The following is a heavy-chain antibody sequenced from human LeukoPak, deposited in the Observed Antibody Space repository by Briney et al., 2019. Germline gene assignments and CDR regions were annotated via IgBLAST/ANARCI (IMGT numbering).Heavy chain of an antibody. V-gene: IGHV4-4*07. CDR3: ALYYYDSSGYSDAFDI. CDR1: GGSISSYY. D-gene: IGHD3-22*01. Sequence: SETLSLTCTVSGGSISSYYWSWIRQPAGKGLEWIGRIYTSGSTNYNPSLKSRVTMSVDTSKNQFSLKLSSVTAADTAVYYCALYYYDSSGYSDAFDIWGQGTMVTVSS. CDR2: IYTSGST. J-gene: IGHJ3*02.